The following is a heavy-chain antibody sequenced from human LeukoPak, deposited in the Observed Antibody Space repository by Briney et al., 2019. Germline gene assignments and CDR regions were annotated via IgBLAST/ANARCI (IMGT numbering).Heavy chain of an antibody. CDR2: INSDGSST. Sequence: GGSLRLSCAASGFTFSNYWMHWVRQAPGKGLVWVSRINSDGSSTNYADSVKGRFTISRDNAKNTLYLQMNSLRAEDTAVYYCVRGLRYTILGGDYFWGQGTLVTVSS. J-gene: IGHJ4*02. CDR1: GFTFSNYW. V-gene: IGHV3-74*01. CDR3: VRGLRYTILGGDYF. D-gene: IGHD3-3*01.